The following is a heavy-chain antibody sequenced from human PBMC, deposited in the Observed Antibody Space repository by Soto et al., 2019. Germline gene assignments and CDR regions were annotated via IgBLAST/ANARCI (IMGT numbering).Heavy chain of an antibody. V-gene: IGHV1-2*04. CDR3: AREVGYCTNGVCSRWFDP. CDR2: INPNSGGT. CDR1: GYTFTGYY. D-gene: IGHD2-8*01. J-gene: IGHJ5*02. Sequence: SVKVSCKASGYTFTGYYMHWVRQAPGQGLEWMGWINPNSGGTNYAQKFQGWVTMTRDTSISTAYMELSRLRSDDTAVYYCAREVGYCTNGVCSRWFDPWGQGTLVTVSS.